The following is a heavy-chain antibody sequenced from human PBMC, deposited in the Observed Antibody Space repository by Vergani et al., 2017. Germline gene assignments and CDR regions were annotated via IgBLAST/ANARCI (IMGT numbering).Heavy chain of an antibody. J-gene: IGHJ6*02. V-gene: IGHV1-69*08. CDR3: ARGGVVVVVAAPRLGYYGMDV. D-gene: IGHD2-15*01. CDR2: INPSGGST. CDR1: GGTFSSYT. Sequence: QVQLVQSGAEVKKPGSSVKVSCKASGGTFSSYTISWVRQAPGQGLEWMGRINPSGGSTSYAQKFQGRVTMTRDTSTSTVYMELSSLRSEDTAVYYCARGGVVVVVAAPRLGYYGMDVWGQGTTVTVSS.